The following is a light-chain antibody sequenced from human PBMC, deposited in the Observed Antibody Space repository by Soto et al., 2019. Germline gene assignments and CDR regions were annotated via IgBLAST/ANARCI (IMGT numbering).Light chain of an antibody. CDR1: QSISSY. Sequence: DIQMTQSPSSLSASVGDRVTITCRASQSISSYLNWYQQKPGKAPKLLIYAASSLQSGVPSRFSGSGSGTDFTLTISSLQPEDFATYYQGFGQGTKLEIK. CDR2: AAS. CDR3: G. V-gene: IGKV1-39*01. J-gene: IGKJ2*01.